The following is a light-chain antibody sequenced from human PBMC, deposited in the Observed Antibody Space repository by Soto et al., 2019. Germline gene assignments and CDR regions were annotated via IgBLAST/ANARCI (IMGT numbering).Light chain of an antibody. V-gene: IGKV3-15*01. Sequence: EIVMTQSPATLSVSPGERATLSCRASQSVSSNLAWYQQKPGQAPRLLIYGASTRATGIPARFSGSGSGTEFTLTISGLRSEDFAVYYCQKYNNWPLTFGGGTKVEIK. CDR2: GAS. J-gene: IGKJ4*01. CDR3: QKYNNWPLT. CDR1: QSVSSN.